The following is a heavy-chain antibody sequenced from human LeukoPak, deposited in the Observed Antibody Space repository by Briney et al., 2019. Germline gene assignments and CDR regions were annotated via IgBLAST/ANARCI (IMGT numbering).Heavy chain of an antibody. V-gene: IGHV1-69*05. D-gene: IGHD6-6*01. CDR3: ARSNIAARRFGLGFYMDV. CDR1: GGTFSSYA. Sequence: GSSVKVSCKASGGTFSSYAISWVRQAPGQGLEWMGGIIPIFGTANYAQKFQGRVTITTDESTSTAYMELSSLRSEDTAVYYCARSNIAARRFGLGFYMDVWGKGTMVTVSS. CDR2: IIPIFGTA. J-gene: IGHJ6*03.